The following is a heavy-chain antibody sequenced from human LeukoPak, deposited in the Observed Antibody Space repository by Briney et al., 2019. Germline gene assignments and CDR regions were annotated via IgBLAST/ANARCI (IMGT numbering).Heavy chain of an antibody. J-gene: IGHJ4*02. D-gene: IGHD3-22*01. V-gene: IGHV3-48*01. CDR2: ISSSSSTI. CDR3: ARDNPMHYYDSSDPPRHGGDY. Sequence: GGSLRLSCAASGFTFNSYWMSWVRQAPGKGLEWVSYISSSSSTIYYADSVKGRFTISRDNAKNSLYLQMNSLRAEDTAVYYCARDNPMHYYDSSDPPRHGGDYWREGTLVTVSS. CDR1: GFTFNSYW.